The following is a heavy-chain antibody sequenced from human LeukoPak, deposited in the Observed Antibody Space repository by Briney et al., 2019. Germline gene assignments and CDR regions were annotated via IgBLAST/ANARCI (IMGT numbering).Heavy chain of an antibody. Sequence: SETLSLTCAVSGDSVSGSFWWSWVRPPPHKGLEWIGEIHHSGSSNYNPSLESRVIISLDGSKNLLSLELSSVTAADTAVYYCVRHSGWYFGYWGQGTLVTVSS. CDR3: VRHSGWYFGY. CDR1: GDSVSGSFW. CDR2: IHHSGSS. J-gene: IGHJ4*02. V-gene: IGHV4-4*02. D-gene: IGHD6-19*01.